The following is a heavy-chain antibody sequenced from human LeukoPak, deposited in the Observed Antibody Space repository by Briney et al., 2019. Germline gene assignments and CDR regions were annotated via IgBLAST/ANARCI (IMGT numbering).Heavy chain of an antibody. CDR3: AKDRYYYDSSGAPFDY. CDR2: ISGSGGST. D-gene: IGHD3-22*01. Sequence: GGSLRLSCAASGFTFSSYAMSWVRQAPGKGLEWVSAISGSGGSTYYADSVKGRFTISRDNSKNTLYLQMNSLRAEDTAVYYCAKDRYYYDSSGAPFDYWGQGTLVTVSS. V-gene: IGHV3-23*01. CDR1: GFTFSSYA. J-gene: IGHJ4*02.